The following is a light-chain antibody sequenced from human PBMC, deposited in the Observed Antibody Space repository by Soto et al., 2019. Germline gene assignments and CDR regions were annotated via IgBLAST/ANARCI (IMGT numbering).Light chain of an antibody. CDR3: QSYDTSLRDYV. V-gene: IGLV1-40*01. CDR2: SNT. CDR1: SSNIGAYYD. J-gene: IGLJ1*01. Sequence: QSALTQPPSVSGAPGQRVTISCTGSSSNIGAYYDVHWHQQVPGTAPKLLIFSNTNRPSGVPDRFPGSKSGTSASLAITGLQAEDEADYYCQSYDTSLRDYVFGTGTKVTVL.